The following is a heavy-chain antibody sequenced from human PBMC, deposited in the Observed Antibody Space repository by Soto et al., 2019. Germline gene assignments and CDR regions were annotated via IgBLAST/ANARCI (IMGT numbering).Heavy chain of an antibody. Sequence: QVQLVESGGGVVQPGRSLRLSCAASGFTFSSYGMHWVRQAPGKGLEWVAVISYDGSNKYYADSVKGRFTISRDNSKNTLYLQMNSLRAEDTAVYYCEKDAHDSSGYQDWGQGTLVTVSS. D-gene: IGHD3-22*01. CDR3: EKDAHDSSGYQD. J-gene: IGHJ4*02. V-gene: IGHV3-30*18. CDR1: GFTFSSYG. CDR2: ISYDGSNK.